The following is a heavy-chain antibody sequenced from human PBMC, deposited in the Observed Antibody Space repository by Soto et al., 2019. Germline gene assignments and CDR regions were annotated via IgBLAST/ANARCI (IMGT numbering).Heavy chain of an antibody. J-gene: IGHJ6*02. Sequence: SETLSLTCNVSGDSIGRFYWSWIRQSAEKGLEWIGRVYSTGGTAYNPALKGRVTISLDRSNNHVSLEMNSVTAADTAVYICARDLSGTGLDIWGRGTRVTVSS. CDR3: ARDLSGTGLDI. D-gene: IGHD1-26*01. CDR1: GDSIGRFY. CDR2: VYSTGGT. V-gene: IGHV4-4*07.